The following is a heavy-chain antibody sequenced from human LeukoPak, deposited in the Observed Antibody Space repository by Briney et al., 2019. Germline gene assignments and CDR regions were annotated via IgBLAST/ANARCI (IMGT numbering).Heavy chain of an antibody. D-gene: IGHD3-22*01. Sequence: GASVKVSCKASGYTFTSYGISWVRQAPGQGLEWMGWISAYNGNTNYAQKLQGRATMTTDTSTSTAYMELRSLRSDDTAVYYCARDYYDSSGYYPHDAFDIWGQGTMVTVSS. CDR3: ARDYYDSSGYYPHDAFDI. V-gene: IGHV1-18*01. CDR2: ISAYNGNT. J-gene: IGHJ3*02. CDR1: GYTFTSYG.